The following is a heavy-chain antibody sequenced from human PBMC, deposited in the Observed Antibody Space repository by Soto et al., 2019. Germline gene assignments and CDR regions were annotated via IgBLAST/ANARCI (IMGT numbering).Heavy chain of an antibody. CDR3: ARDITGATGDY. CDR1: GYTFINYN. CDR2: ISTSNGDT. Sequence: QVQLVQSGPEVKEPGASVRVSCKASGYTFINYNIFWVRQAPGQGLEWMGWISTSNGDTNYAQNFQGRVTMTTDTSTPTAYVELRSLRYDDTAVYYCARDITGATGDYWGQGNLVTVSS. D-gene: IGHD1-26*01. V-gene: IGHV1-18*01. J-gene: IGHJ4*02.